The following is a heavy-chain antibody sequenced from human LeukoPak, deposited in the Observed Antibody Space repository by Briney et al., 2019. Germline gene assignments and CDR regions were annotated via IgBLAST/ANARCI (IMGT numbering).Heavy chain of an antibody. Sequence: PGRSLRLSCAASGFTFSSYGMHWVRQAPGKGLEWVGRIKSKTDGGTTDYAAPVKGRFTISRDDSKNPLYLQMNSLKTEDTAVYYCTTVAGELLGPYFDYWGQGTLVTVSS. CDR3: TTVAGELLGPYFDY. J-gene: IGHJ4*02. CDR2: IKSKTDGGTT. CDR1: GFTFSSYG. D-gene: IGHD1-26*01. V-gene: IGHV3-15*01.